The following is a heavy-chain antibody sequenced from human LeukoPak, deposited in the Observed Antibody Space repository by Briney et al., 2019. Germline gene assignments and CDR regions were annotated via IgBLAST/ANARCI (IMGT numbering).Heavy chain of an antibody. J-gene: IGHJ5*02. CDR1: GFTFSSYW. CDR3: XXXXXXXXXXXXXXXXXXWFDP. CDR2: IKQDGSEK. Sequence: GGSLRLSCAASGFTFSSYWMSWVRQAPGKGLEWVANIKQDGSEKYYVDSVKGRFTISRDNAKNSLYLQMNSLRAEDTAVYYXXXXXXXXXXXXXXXXXXXWFDPXXQGXLVTVSS. V-gene: IGHV3-7*01.